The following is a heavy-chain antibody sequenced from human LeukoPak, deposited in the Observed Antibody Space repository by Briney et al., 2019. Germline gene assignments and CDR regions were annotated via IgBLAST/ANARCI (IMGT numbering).Heavy chain of an antibody. D-gene: IGHD5-18*01. CDR1: GGSISSYY. Sequence: SETLSLTCTVSGGSISSYYWSWFRQPPGKGLEWIGYIYYSGSTNYNPSLKSRVTISVDTSKNQFSLKLSSVTAADTAVYYCARLGVQLWSSHYYGMDVWGQGTTVTVSS. CDR2: IYYSGST. J-gene: IGHJ6*02. V-gene: IGHV4-59*08. CDR3: ARLGVQLWSSHYYGMDV.